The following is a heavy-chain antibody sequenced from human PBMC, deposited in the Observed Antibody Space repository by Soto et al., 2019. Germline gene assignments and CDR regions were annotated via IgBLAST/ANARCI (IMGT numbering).Heavy chain of an antibody. CDR1: GFTVTSNG. CDR3: XXDRQYPRDYFHY. V-gene: IGHV3-23*01. J-gene: IGHJ4*02. Sequence: EVKLLESGGGLVQPGGSLRLSCGVSGFTVTSNGVSWVRQAPGKGLEWVSAISPNGQGIWYADSAKGRFTISRDISRNTVFLQMYSLRADDTXXXXXXXDRQYPRDYFHYWGQGTLVTVSS. CDR2: ISPNGQGI. D-gene: IGHD4-4*01.